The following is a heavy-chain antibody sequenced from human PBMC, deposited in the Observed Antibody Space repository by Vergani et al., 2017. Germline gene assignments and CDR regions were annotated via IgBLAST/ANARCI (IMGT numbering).Heavy chain of an antibody. CDR1: GFTVSSNY. CDR2: IYSGGST. D-gene: IGHD1-26*01. V-gene: IGHV3-66*01. J-gene: IGHJ3*02. Sequence: EVQLVESGGGLVKPGGSLRLSCAASGFTVSSNYMSWVRQAPGKGLEWVSVIYSGGSTYYADSVKGRFTISRDNSKNTLYLQMNSLRAEDTAVYYCARARATISSRGAFDIWGQGTMVTVSS. CDR3: ARARATISSRGAFDI.